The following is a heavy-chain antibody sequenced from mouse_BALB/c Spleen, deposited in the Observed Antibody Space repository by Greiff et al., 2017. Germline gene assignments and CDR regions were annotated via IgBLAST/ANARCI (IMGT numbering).Heavy chain of an antibody. CDR3: AREDGYYAMDY. D-gene: IGHD2-3*01. J-gene: IGHJ4*01. CDR2: IYPGDGDT. CDR1: GYAFSSSW. Sequence: QVQLKESGPELVKPGASVKISCKASGYAFSSSWMNWVKQRPGQGLEWIGRIYPGDGDTNYNGKFKGKATLTADKSSSTAYMQLSSLTSVDSAVYFCAREDGYYAMDYWGQGTSVTVSS. V-gene: IGHV1-82*01.